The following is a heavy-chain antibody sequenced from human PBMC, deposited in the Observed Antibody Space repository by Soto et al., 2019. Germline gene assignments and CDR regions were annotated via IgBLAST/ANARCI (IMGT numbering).Heavy chain of an antibody. J-gene: IGHJ5*02. CDR3: TGQFYARAWYGIA. CDR1: GFTFSRYS. CDR2: ISSGRTNI. D-gene: IGHD6-19*01. Sequence: EVQLVESGGGLVKPGGSLRLSCAASGFTFSRYSSNWVRQAPGKGLEWVSSISSGRTNIYYADSVQGRFTTSRDDAKFSLYLQMNSLRVEDTAVYYRTGQFYARAWYGIAWGQGSLLTVSS. V-gene: IGHV3-21*01.